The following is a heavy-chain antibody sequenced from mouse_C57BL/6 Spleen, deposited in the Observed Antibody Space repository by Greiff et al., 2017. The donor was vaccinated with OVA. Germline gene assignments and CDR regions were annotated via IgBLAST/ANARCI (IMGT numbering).Heavy chain of an antibody. CDR2: INPNNGGT. D-gene: IGHD2-3*01. CDR1: GYTFTDYY. J-gene: IGHJ3*01. CDR3: ARAYDGLWAY. V-gene: IGHV1-26*01. Sequence: VQLQQSGPELVKPGASVKISCKASGYTFTDYYMNWVKQSHGKSLEWIGDINPNNGGTSYNQKFKGKATLTVDKSSSTAYMELRSLTSEDSAVYYCARAYDGLWAYWGQGTLVTVSA.